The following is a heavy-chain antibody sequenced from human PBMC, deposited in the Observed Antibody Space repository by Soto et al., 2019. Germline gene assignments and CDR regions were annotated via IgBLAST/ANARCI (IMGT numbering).Heavy chain of an antibody. CDR3: ARDSSNRGREVYYDF. CDR1: GGSVSSGSYY. V-gene: IGHV4-61*01. J-gene: IGHJ4*02. Sequence: PSETLSLTCTVSGGSVSSGSYYWNWIRQPPGKGLEWIGYFSYSGSTSYNPSLKSRVTISLDRSKNQVSLKLRSVTAADTAVYFCARDSSNRGREVYYDFWGQGTLVTVSS. CDR2: FSYSGST. D-gene: IGHD6-13*01.